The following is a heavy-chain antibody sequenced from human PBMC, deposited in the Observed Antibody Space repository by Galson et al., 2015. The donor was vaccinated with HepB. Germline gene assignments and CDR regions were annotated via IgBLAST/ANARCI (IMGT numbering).Heavy chain of an antibody. J-gene: IGHJ4*02. CDR2: ISYDGSNK. D-gene: IGHD3-3*01. CDR1: GFTFSSNA. Sequence: SLRLSCAASGFTFSSNAMHWVRQAPGKGLEWVAVISYDGSNKYYADSVKGRFTISRDNSKNTLYLQMNSLRAEDTAVYYCARSPELYDFWSGYYFDYWGQGTLVTVSS. CDR3: ARSPELYDFWSGYYFDY. V-gene: IGHV3-30-3*01.